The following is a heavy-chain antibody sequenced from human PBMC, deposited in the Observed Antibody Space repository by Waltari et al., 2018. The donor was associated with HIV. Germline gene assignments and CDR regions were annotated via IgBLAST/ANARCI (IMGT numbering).Heavy chain of an antibody. CDR3: ARATLGYCSGGSCREYYFDY. CDR2: SSHSWST. Sequence: QVQLQESGPGLVKPSETLSLTCTVSGYSNSRGYYWGWIRPPPGKGLEGCGSSSHSWSTYYTPSLKSRVTISVDTSKNQFSLKLSSVTAADTAVYYCARATLGYCSGGSCREYYFDYWGQGTLVTVSS. CDR1: GYSNSRGYY. V-gene: IGHV4-38-2*02. J-gene: IGHJ4*02. D-gene: IGHD2-15*01.